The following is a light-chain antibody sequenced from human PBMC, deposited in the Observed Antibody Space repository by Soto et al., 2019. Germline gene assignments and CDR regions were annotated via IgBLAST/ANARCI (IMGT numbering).Light chain of an antibody. Sequence: EIVVPQSPATLSLSPGERATLSCRASQSVSSYLAWYQQKPGQAPRLLIYDASNRATGIPARFSGSGSGTDFTLTISSLGPEDFAVYYCQQRSNWQGATFGGGTKVEIK. J-gene: IGKJ4*02. CDR2: DAS. CDR3: QQRSNWQGAT. V-gene: IGKV3-11*01. CDR1: QSVSSY.